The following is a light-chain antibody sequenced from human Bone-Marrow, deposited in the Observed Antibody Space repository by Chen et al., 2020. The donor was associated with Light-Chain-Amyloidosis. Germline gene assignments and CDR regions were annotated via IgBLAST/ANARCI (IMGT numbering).Light chain of an antibody. CDR3: QVWDRSSARPV. V-gene: IGLV3-21*02. CDR1: NIGSTS. Sequence: SYVLTQPSSVSVAPGQTATIACGGNNIGSTSVHWYQQTPGQAPLLVVYDDSDRPSGIPGRLSGSNAGTTATLTISRVEAGDEADYYCQVWDRSSARPVFGGGTKLTVL. J-gene: IGLJ3*02. CDR2: DDS.